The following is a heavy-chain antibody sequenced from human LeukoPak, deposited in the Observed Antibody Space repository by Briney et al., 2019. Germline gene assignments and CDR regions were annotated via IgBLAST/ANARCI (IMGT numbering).Heavy chain of an antibody. CDR2: IYYSGST. V-gene: IGHV4-59*12. D-gene: IGHD3-9*01. Sequence: SETLSLTCTVSGGSISSYYWSWIRQPPGKGLEWIGYIYYSGSTNYNPSLKSRVTISVDTSKNQFSLKLSSVTAADTAVYYCARGRSMTGYYRGANWFDPWGQGTLVTVSS. CDR3: ARGRSMTGYYRGANWFDP. J-gene: IGHJ5*02. CDR1: GGSISSYY.